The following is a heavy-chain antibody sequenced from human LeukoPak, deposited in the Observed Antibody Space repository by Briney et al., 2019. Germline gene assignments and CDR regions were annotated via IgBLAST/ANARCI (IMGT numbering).Heavy chain of an antibody. CDR3: ARVPAAGTGPDY. D-gene: IGHD6-13*01. CDR2: IYTSGST. CDR1: GGSIGSYH. Sequence: AETLSLTCTVSGGSIGSYHWSWIRQPAGKGLEWIGRIYTSGSTNYNPSLKSRVTMSVDTSKNQFSLKLSSVTAADTAVYYCARVPAAGTGPDYWGQGTLVTVSS. J-gene: IGHJ4*02. V-gene: IGHV4-4*07.